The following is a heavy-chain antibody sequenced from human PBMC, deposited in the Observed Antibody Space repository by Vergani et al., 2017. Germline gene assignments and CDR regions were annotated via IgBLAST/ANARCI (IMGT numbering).Heavy chain of an antibody. CDR3: GRKQSPEALRGRPIDI. D-gene: IGHD1/OR15-1a*01. Sequence: QVQLVASGEGLVRPGGSLRLSCAASGFIFSDYYMTWIRQTPGKGLEWLAHISDGGETKMYAESLKGRFTVSRDNTKNLLILQMKTLKVDDTATYYCGRKQSPEALRGRPIDIWGQGTLVTVSS. CDR2: ISDGGETK. CDR1: GFIFSDYY. V-gene: IGHV3-11*01. J-gene: IGHJ5*02.